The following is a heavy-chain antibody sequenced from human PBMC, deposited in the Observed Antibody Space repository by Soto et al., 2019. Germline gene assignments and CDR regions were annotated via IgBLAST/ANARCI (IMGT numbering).Heavy chain of an antibody. Sequence: PGESLKISCKGSGYSFTSYWISWVRQMPGKGLAWMGRIAPSDSYTTYSPSFQGHVTISADKSISTAYLQWSSLKASDTAMYYCARLALVVPAATPYGMDVWGQGTTVTVSS. J-gene: IGHJ6*02. CDR1: GYSFTSYW. V-gene: IGHV5-10-1*01. CDR3: ARLALVVPAATPYGMDV. D-gene: IGHD2-2*01. CDR2: IAPSDSYT.